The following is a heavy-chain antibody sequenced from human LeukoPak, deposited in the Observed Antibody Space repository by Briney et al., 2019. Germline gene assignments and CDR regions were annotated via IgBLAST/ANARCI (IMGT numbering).Heavy chain of an antibody. D-gene: IGHD1-26*01. J-gene: IGHJ4*02. V-gene: IGHV4-34*01. CDR1: GGSLSNYY. CDR3: AIEAIVGAPRGDY. CDR2: INHSGRT. Sequence: SETLSLTCAVYGGSLSNYYWIWIRQPPGKGLEWIGEINHSGRTHYNPSLKSRVTISVDTSKNQFSLKLSSVTAADTAVYYCAIEAIVGAPRGDYWGQGTLVTVSS.